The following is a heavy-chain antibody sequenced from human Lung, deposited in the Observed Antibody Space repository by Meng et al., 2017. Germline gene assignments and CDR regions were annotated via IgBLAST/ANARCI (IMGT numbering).Heavy chain of an antibody. CDR3: AREYDSSGYGN. J-gene: IGHJ4*02. CDR1: GFTFTSYG. CDR2: INTNTGNP. D-gene: IGHD3-22*01. Sequence: QVQLVESGGGVVQPGRSLRLSCAASGFTFTSYGMNWVRQAPGQGLEWMGWINTNTGNPTYAQGFTGRFVFSLDTSVSTVYLQISSLKAEDTAVYYCAREYDSSGYGNWGQGTLVTVSS. V-gene: IGHV7-4-1*02.